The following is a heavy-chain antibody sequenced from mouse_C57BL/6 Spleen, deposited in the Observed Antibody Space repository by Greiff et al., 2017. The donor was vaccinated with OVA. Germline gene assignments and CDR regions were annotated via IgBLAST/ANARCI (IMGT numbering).Heavy chain of an antibody. D-gene: IGHD1-1*02. CDR3: ARHYGYYFDY. CDR2: ISSGGSYT. J-gene: IGHJ2*01. V-gene: IGHV5-6*01. Sequence: EVKVVESGGDLVKPGGSLKLSCAASGFTFSSYGMSWVRQTPDKRLEWVATISSGGSYTYYPDSVKGRFTISRDNAKNTLYLQMSSLKSEDTAMYYCARHYGYYFDYWGQGTTLTVSS. CDR1: GFTFSSYG.